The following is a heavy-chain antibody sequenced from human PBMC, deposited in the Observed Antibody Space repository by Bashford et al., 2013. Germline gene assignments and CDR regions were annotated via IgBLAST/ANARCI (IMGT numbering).Heavy chain of an antibody. V-gene: IGHV1-8*01. CDR1: GYTFTSYD. J-gene: IGHJ4*02. CDR2: MNPNSGNT. CDR3: ARRDVFLECFLVRGTT. D-gene: IGHD3-3*01. Sequence: VASVKVSCKASGYTFTSYDINWVRQATGQGPEWMGWMNPNSGNTAYAQRFQGRVTMTRNTSISTSYMELSSLRSEDTAVYYCARRDVFLECFLVRGTTWGQGTLVTVSS.